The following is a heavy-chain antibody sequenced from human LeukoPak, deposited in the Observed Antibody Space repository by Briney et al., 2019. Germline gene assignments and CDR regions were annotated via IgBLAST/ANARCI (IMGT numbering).Heavy chain of an antibody. D-gene: IGHD2-21*01. CDR3: AKGRGGEFDY. CDR1: GFTFSSYG. Sequence: AGGSLRLSCAASGFTFSSYGMSWVRQAPGKGLEWVSAISSGGNTYYADSVKGRFTISRDNSKNSLYLQMNSLRAEDTAVYYCAKGRGGEFDYWGQGTLVTVSS. CDR2: ISSGGNT. V-gene: IGHV3-23*01. J-gene: IGHJ4*02.